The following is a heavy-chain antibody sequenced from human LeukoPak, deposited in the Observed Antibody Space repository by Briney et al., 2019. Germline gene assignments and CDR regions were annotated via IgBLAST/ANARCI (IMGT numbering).Heavy chain of an antibody. CDR1: GYTFSSYG. J-gene: IGHJ5*02. D-gene: IGHD3-3*01. V-gene: IGHV1-18*01. CDR3: ARHGHDFWSGQNWFDP. CDR2: ISAYNGNT. Sequence: GASVKVSCKASGYTFSSYGISWVRQAPGQGLEWMGWISAYNGNTNYAQKFQGRVTMTTDTSTSTTYREVRSLRSDDTAVYYCARHGHDFWSGQNWFDPWGQGTLVTVSS.